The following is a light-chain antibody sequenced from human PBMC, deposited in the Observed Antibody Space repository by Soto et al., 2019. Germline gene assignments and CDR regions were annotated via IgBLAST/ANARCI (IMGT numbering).Light chain of an antibody. J-gene: IGLJ2*01. Sequence: QSALTQPASVSGSPGQSITISCTGTSSDVGDYKYVSWYQQHPGKAPKLMIYEVSNRPSGVSNRFSGSKSGITASLTISGLQAEDEADYYCSSYTSSNTLFGGGTKLTVL. CDR2: EVS. CDR3: SSYTSSNTL. V-gene: IGLV2-14*01. CDR1: SSDVGDYKY.